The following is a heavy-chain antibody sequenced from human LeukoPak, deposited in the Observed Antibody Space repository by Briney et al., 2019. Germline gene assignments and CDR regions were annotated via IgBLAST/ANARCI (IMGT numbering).Heavy chain of an antibody. J-gene: IGHJ4*02. Sequence: SVTVSCKASGGTFSSYAISWVRQAPGQGLEWMGGIIPIFGTANYAQKFQGRVTITADKSTSTAYMELSSPRSEDTAVYYCARSGTEAPLDYWGQGTLVTVSS. D-gene: IGHD6-13*01. CDR3: ARSGTEAPLDY. V-gene: IGHV1-69*06. CDR1: GGTFSSYA. CDR2: IIPIFGTA.